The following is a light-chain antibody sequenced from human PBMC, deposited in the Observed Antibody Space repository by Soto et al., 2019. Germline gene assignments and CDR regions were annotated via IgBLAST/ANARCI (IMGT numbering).Light chain of an antibody. J-gene: IGLJ1*01. Sequence: QSALTQPPSASGSPGQSVTISCTGTSSDVGGYNYVSWYQQHPGKAPKLMIYEVSKRPSGVPDRVSGSKSGNTASLTVSGLQAEDEADYYCSSYAGSIHYVFGTGTKLTVL. CDR1: SSDVGGYNY. CDR3: SSYAGSIHYV. V-gene: IGLV2-8*01. CDR2: EVS.